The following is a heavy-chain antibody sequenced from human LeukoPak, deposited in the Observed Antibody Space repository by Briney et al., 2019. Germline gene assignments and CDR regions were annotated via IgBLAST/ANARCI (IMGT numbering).Heavy chain of an antibody. CDR2: IYYNGST. D-gene: IGHD2-15*01. Sequence: SETLSLTCTVSGGSMSSYYWSWIRQPPGKGLEWIGYIYYNGSTNYNPSLKSRVTISVDTSKNQFSLKLSSVTAADTAVYYCARDRCSGGSCHSDYWGQGTLVTVSS. CDR1: GGSMSSYY. V-gene: IGHV4-59*01. CDR3: ARDRCSGGSCHSDY. J-gene: IGHJ4*02.